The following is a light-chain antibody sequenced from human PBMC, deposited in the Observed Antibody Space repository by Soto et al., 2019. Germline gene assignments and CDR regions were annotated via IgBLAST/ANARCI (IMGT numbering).Light chain of an antibody. CDR3: QQYATSPLT. Sequence: EIVLTQSPGTLSVSPGERATLSCMATQSVASNYLAWYQQKPGRAPRLLIYGASSRATGITDRFSGSGSGTNLTLTISRLEPEDFAVYYCQQYATSPLTFGGGTKVEIK. J-gene: IGKJ4*01. CDR2: GAS. CDR1: QSVASNY. V-gene: IGKV3-20*01.